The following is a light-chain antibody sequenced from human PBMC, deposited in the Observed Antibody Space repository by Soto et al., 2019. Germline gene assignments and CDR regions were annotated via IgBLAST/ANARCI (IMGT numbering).Light chain of an antibody. V-gene: IGLV1-40*01. CDR3: QSYDSSLSGWL. Sequence: QSVLTQPPSVSGAPGQRVTISCTGSSSNIGAGYNVHWYQQVPGTAPKLLIYGDSNRPSGVPDRFSGSKSGTSASLAITGLQAEGEADYYCQSYDSSLSGWLFGGGTKLTV. CDR1: SSNIGAGYN. CDR2: GDS. J-gene: IGLJ3*02.